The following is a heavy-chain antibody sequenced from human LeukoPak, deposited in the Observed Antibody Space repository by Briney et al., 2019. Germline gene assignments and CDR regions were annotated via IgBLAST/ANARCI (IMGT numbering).Heavy chain of an antibody. D-gene: IGHD1-26*01. V-gene: IGHV3-66*01. CDR2: IYSGGST. J-gene: IGHJ4*02. Sequence: PGGSLRLSCAASGFTVSSNYMSWVRQAPGKGLEWVSVIYSGGSTYYADSVKGRFTISRDNSKNTLYLQMNSLRGEDTAVYYCATFLGATFFDHWGQGTLVSVSS. CDR1: GFTVSSNY. CDR3: ATFLGATFFDH.